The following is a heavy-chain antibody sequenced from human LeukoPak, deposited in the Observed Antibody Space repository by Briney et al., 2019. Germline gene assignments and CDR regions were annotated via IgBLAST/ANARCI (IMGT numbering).Heavy chain of an antibody. Sequence: GGSLRLSCVVSGFTFSNYALTWVRQAPGQGLDWVSAISDSGVTAYYADSVKGRFTISRDNSKSTLYLQMNSLRAEDTAVYYCANLNAPYWGNFDYWGQGTLVTVSS. J-gene: IGHJ4*02. CDR1: GFTFSNYA. V-gene: IGHV3-23*01. CDR3: ANLNAPYWGNFDY. D-gene: IGHD3-16*01. CDR2: ISDSGVTA.